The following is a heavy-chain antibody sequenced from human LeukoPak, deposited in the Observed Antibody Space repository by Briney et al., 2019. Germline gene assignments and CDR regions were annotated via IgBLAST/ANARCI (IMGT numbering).Heavy chain of an antibody. D-gene: IGHD4-11*01. Sequence: GGSLRLSCAASGFTFSSYAMSWVRQAPGKGLEWVGRTRNKANSYTTEYAASVKGRFTISRDDSKNSLYLQMNSLKTEDTAVHYCARGDDYSPFDYWGQGTLVTVSS. V-gene: IGHV3-72*01. CDR3: ARGDDYSPFDY. CDR2: TRNKANSYTT. J-gene: IGHJ4*02. CDR1: GFTFSSYA.